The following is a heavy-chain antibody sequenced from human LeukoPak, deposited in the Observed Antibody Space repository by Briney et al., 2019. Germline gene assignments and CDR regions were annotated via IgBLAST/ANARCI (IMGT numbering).Heavy chain of an antibody. J-gene: IGHJ3*02. CDR3: ARSGSYAPRGAFDI. V-gene: IGHV1-18*01. D-gene: IGHD1-26*01. CDR2: ISAYNGNT. CDR1: GYTFTSYG. Sequence: ASVKVSCKASGYTFTSYGISWVRQAPGQGLEWMGWISAYNGNTNYAQKFQGRVTMTTDTSTSTAYMELRSLRSDDTAVYYCARSGSYAPRGAFDIWGQGTMVTVSS.